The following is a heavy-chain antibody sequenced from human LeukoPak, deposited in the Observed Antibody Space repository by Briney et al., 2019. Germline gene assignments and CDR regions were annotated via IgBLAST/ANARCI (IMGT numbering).Heavy chain of an antibody. Sequence: ASVKVSCKTSGYTFTSYYVSWVRQAPGQGLEWMGWISGYNAKTKYVQKFQGRITITIDTSTTTAYMELRSLTSDDTAVYYCARVRDYYASSDYSDYWGQGTLVTVSS. CDR3: ARVRDYYASSDYSDY. CDR1: GYTFTSYY. CDR2: ISGYNAKT. D-gene: IGHD3-22*01. J-gene: IGHJ4*02. V-gene: IGHV1-18*04.